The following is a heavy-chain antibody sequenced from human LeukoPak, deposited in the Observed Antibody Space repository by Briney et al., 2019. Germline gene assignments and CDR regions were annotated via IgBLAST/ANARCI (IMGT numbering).Heavy chain of an antibody. Sequence: VGSLRLSCAASGFTFSSYGMHWVRQAPGKGLEWVAVISYDGSNKYYADSVKGRFTISRDNSKNTLYLQMNSLRAEDTAVYYCAKDRDPDYYYGSGSYLSYGMDVWGQGTTVTVSS. V-gene: IGHV3-30*18. CDR3: AKDRDPDYYYGSGSYLSYGMDV. J-gene: IGHJ6*02. D-gene: IGHD3-10*01. CDR1: GFTFSSYG. CDR2: ISYDGSNK.